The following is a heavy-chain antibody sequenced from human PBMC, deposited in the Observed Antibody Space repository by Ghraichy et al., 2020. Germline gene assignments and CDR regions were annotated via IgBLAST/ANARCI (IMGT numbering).Heavy chain of an antibody. CDR2: IKQDGSEK. D-gene: IGHD6-13*01. V-gene: IGHV3-7*01. CDR3: ARDYNMVYSSSWYPPNYYGMYV. CDR1: GFTFSSYW. Sequence: GGSLRLSCAASGFTFSSYWMSWVRQAPGKGLEWVANIKQDGSEKYYVDSVKGRFTISRDNAKNSLYLQMNSLRAEDTAVYYCARDYNMVYSSSWYPPNYYGMYVWGQGTTVTVSS. J-gene: IGHJ6*02.